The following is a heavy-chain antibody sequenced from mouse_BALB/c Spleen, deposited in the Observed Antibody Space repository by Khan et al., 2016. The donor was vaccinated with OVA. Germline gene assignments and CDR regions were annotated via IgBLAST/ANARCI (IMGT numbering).Heavy chain of an antibody. CDR3: TRHGYVAWFTY. J-gene: IGHJ3*01. Sequence: EVQLQQSGPELMKPGASVKISCKASGYSFTSYYIHWVMQSHGKSLEWIGYIDPFSGDTTYNQKFKGKATLTVDKYSSTAYIHLSNLTSEDSAVYYCTRHGYVAWFTYWGQGTLVTVSA. CDR2: IDPFSGDT. CDR1: GYSFTSYY. D-gene: IGHD2-2*01. V-gene: IGHV1S135*01.